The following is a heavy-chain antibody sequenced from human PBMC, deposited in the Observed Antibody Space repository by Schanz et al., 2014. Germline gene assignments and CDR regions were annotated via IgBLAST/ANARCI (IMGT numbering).Heavy chain of an antibody. Sequence: QVQLVQSGAEVKKPGASVKVSCKASGYTFTSYGISWVRQAPGQGLEWMGWISPYNGNTTYAQKLQGRVTMTTDTSSSTACMELRSLRSDDTAVYYCARDNLVSSSWYNYYGMDVWGQGTTVTVSS. V-gene: IGHV1-18*01. CDR1: GYTFTSYG. CDR2: ISPYNGNT. D-gene: IGHD6-13*01. CDR3: ARDNLVSSSWYNYYGMDV. J-gene: IGHJ6*02.